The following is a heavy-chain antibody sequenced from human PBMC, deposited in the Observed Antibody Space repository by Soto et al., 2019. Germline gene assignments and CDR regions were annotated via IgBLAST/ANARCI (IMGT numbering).Heavy chain of an antibody. J-gene: IGHJ4*02. Sequence: GGALGPSFAASGVTFTHYAMSWVRRAPGKGLEWVSAISSSGYSTYYADSVKGRFPISRDNSKNTVYLQMNNLRAEDTAVDYCAKGSVVVAARFDSWGQGTLVTVSS. V-gene: IGHV3-23*01. CDR1: GVTFTHYA. D-gene: IGHD2-21*02. CDR2: ISSSGYST. CDR3: AKGSVVVAARFDS.